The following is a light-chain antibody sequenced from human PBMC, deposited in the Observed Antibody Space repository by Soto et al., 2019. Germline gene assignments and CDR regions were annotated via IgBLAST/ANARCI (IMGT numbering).Light chain of an antibody. J-gene: IGKJ1*01. CDR1: QAIRSD. V-gene: IGKV1-6*01. Sequence: AVQMTQSPSSLSASVGARVTITCRASQAIRSDLGWYQMKPGKVPKLLIYAASNLQSGVPSRFIGRGYGTDFTLSISSLQPEEFANYYCLQDYNYPLTFGQGNKLEI. CDR2: AAS. CDR3: LQDYNYPLT.